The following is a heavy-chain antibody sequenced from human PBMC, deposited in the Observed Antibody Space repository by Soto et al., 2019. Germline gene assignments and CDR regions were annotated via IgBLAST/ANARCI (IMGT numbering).Heavy chain of an antibody. D-gene: IGHD5-12*01. CDR2: ISSSSSYI. Sequence: SSETLSLTCVVSGGSITSYHWSWVRQFPGKGLEWVSSISSSSSYIYYADSVKGRFTISRDNAKNSLYLQMNSLRAEDTAVYYCARAKDGYKTYDAFDIWGQGTMVTVSS. CDR1: GGSITSYH. V-gene: IGHV3-21*01. J-gene: IGHJ3*02. CDR3: ARAKDGYKTYDAFDI.